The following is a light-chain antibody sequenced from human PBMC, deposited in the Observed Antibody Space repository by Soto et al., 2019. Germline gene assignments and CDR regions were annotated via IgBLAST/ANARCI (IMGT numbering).Light chain of an antibody. Sequence: DIQMTQSPSSLSASVGDRVTITCRASQSIVTYLNWYLQKPAKAPKLLIYAASNLQSGVPSRFSGSVSGTDFTLAISSLQPEDFATYFCQQSYSTPPWTFG. CDR1: QSIVTY. CDR2: AAS. CDR3: QQSYSTPPWT. J-gene: IGKJ1*01. V-gene: IGKV1-39*01.